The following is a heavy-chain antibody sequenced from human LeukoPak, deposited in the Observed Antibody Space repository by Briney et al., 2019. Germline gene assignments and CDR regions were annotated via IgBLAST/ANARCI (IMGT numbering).Heavy chain of an antibody. CDR1: GYTFTGYY. CDR3: ASRDGVVAAINAFDI. Sequence: ASVKVSCKASGYTFTGYYMHWVRQAPGQGLEWMGIINPSGGSTSYAQKFQGRVTMTRDMSTSTVYMELSSLRSEDTAVYYCASRDGVVAAINAFDIWGQGTMVTVSS. D-gene: IGHD2-15*01. CDR2: INPSGGST. V-gene: IGHV1-46*01. J-gene: IGHJ3*02.